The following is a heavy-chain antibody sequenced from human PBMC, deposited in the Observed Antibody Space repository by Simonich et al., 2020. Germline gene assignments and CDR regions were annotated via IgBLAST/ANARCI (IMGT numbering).Heavy chain of an antibody. D-gene: IGHD2-15*01. CDR3: ARDRYCSGGSCYYFDY. V-gene: IGHV3-33*01. CDR1: GFTFSSYG. J-gene: IGHJ4*02. CDR2: IWYDGSNK. Sequence: QVQLVESGGGVVQPGRSLRLSCAASGFTFSSYGMHWVRRARGKGLKWVAVIWYDGSNKYYDDSVKGRFTISRDNSKNTLYLQMNSLRAEVTAVYYCARDRYCSGGSCYYFDYWGQGTLVTVSS.